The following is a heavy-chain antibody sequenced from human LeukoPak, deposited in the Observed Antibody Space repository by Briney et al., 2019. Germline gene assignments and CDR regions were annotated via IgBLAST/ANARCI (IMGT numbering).Heavy chain of an antibody. V-gene: IGHV4-39*01. D-gene: IGHD1-26*01. CDR3: ARGRNFDY. J-gene: IGHJ4*02. CDR1: GGSISSSSYY. CDR2: IYYSGST. Sequence: ASETLSLTCTVSGGSISSSSYYWGWIRQPPGKGLEWIGSIYYSGSTYYNPSLKSRVTISVDTSKNQFSLRLSSVTAADTAVYYCARGRNFDYWGQGTLVTVSS.